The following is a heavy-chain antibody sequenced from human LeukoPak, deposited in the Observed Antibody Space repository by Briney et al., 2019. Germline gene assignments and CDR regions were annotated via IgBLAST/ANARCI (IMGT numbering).Heavy chain of an antibody. CDR2: ISGSGAAT. CDR1: GFTFSSYA. J-gene: IGHJ4*02. CDR3: AKGGSGRDSNYFDH. V-gene: IGHV3-23*01. Sequence: TGGSLRLSCAASGFTFSSYAMSWVRQAPGRGLEWVSSISGSGAATYYADSVKGRFTISRDNSKNTLYLQLNSLRAEDTAVYYCAKGGSGRDSNYFDHWGQGTLVPVSS. D-gene: IGHD3-10*01.